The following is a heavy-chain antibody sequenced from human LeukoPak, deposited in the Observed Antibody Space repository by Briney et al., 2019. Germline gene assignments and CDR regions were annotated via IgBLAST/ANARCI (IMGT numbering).Heavy chain of an antibody. D-gene: IGHD2-15*01. J-gene: IGHJ4*02. CDR1: GGTFSSYA. CDR2: IIPIFGTA. V-gene: IGHV1-69*01. CDR3: ARYYCSGGSCDSTFDY. Sequence: GASVKVSCKASGGTFSSYAISWVRQAPGQGLEWMRGIIPIFGTANYAQKFQGRVTITADESTSTAYMELSSLRSEDTAVYYCARYYCSGGSCDSTFDYWGQGTLVTVSS.